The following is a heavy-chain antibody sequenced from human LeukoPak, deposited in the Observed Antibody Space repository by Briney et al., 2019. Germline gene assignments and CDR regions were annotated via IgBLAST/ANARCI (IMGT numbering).Heavy chain of an antibody. V-gene: IGHV4-59*12. CDR2: VYYSGST. J-gene: IGHJ4*02. Sequence: SETLSLTCTVSGGSISTYFWSWIRQPPGKGLEWIGYVYYSGSTNYNPSLKSRVTISVDTSKNQFSLKLSSVTAADTAVYYCARNSRGFRRSFDYWGQGALVTVSS. CDR3: ARNSRGFRRSFDY. CDR1: GGSISTYF. D-gene: IGHD3-3*01.